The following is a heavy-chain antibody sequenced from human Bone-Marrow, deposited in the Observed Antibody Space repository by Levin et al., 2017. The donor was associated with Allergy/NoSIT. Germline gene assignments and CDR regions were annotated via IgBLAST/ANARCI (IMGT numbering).Heavy chain of an antibody. J-gene: IGHJ4*02. Sequence: PSETLSLTCTVSGSSISGNTYYWGWIRQPPGKGLEWIGSINHSGSTYYNPSLKSRVTISVDTSNNQFSLKLSSVTAADTAVYYCARAGRYDYWGQGTLVTVSS. CDR1: GSSISGNTYY. CDR2: INHSGST. V-gene: IGHV4-39*07. D-gene: IGHD3-9*01. CDR3: ARAGRYDY.